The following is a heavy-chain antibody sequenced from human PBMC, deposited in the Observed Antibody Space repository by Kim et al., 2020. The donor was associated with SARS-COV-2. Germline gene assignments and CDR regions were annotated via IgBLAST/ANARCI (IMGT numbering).Heavy chain of an antibody. J-gene: IGHJ3*02. V-gene: IGHV1-18*01. CDR3: ARVTYCSSTSCYEHAFDI. Sequence: ASVKVSCKASGYTFTSYGISWVRQAPGQGLEWMGWISAYNGNTNYAQKLQGRVTMTTDTSTSTAYMELRSLRSDDTAVYYCARVTYCSSTSCYEHAFDIWGQGTMVTVSS. CDR2: ISAYNGNT. D-gene: IGHD2-2*01. CDR1: GYTFTSYG.